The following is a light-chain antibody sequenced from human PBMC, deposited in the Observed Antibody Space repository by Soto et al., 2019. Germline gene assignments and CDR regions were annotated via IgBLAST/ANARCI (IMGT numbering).Light chain of an antibody. Sequence: DIQMTQSPPSLSASVGDRVTITCRASQTISDYLHWYQQKPGKAPTLLIYGSSSLQTGVPPRFSGSGSGTEFTLTISSLQPADFGTYYCQQTYDSLVSFGGGTKVDLK. CDR1: QTISDY. V-gene: IGKV1-39*01. J-gene: IGKJ4*01. CDR3: QQTYDSLVS. CDR2: GSS.